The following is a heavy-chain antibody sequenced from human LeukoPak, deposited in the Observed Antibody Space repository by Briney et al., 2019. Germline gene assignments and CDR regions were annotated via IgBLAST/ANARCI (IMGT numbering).Heavy chain of an antibody. Sequence: GGSLRLSCAASGFTFSSYDMDWVGQATGKGLEWVSAIGTAGDTYYPGSVKGRFTISRENAKNSLYLQMNSLRAGDTAVYYCARSIAAAHFFDYWGQGTLVTVSS. J-gene: IGHJ4*02. CDR3: ARSIAAAHFFDY. V-gene: IGHV3-13*01. CDR1: GFTFSSYD. CDR2: IGTAGDT. D-gene: IGHD6-25*01.